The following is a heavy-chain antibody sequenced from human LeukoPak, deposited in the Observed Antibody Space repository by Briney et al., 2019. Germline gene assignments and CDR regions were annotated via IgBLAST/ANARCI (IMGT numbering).Heavy chain of an antibody. V-gene: IGHV4-30-4*07. CDR1: GGSISSGGYS. CDR3: ARDLGYCSGGSCYSEGYFDY. J-gene: IGHJ4*02. D-gene: IGHD2-15*01. CDR2: IYYSGST. Sequence: SETLSLTCAVSGGSISSGGYSWSWIRQPPGRGLEWIGYIYYSGSTYYNPSLKSRVTISVDTSKNQFSLKLSSVTAADTAVYYCARDLGYCSGGSCYSEGYFDYWGQGTLVTVSS.